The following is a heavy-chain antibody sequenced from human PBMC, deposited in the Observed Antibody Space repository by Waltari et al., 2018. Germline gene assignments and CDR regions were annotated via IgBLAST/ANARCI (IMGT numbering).Heavy chain of an antibody. V-gene: IGHV4-39*01. CDR3: ATYIGASVGTAAFDV. J-gene: IGHJ3*01. CDR1: GFSITINSHY. Sequence: QLQLQESGPRLVRPSETLSLIRRVSGFSITINSHYWAWIRRSPGQGLGWIGTVSYLGTTYISPSLKSRVSVSRDTSKNQVSLILGSVTAADMAVYYCATYIGASVGTAAFDVWGQGTMVTVSS. CDR2: VSYLGTT. D-gene: IGHD5-12*01.